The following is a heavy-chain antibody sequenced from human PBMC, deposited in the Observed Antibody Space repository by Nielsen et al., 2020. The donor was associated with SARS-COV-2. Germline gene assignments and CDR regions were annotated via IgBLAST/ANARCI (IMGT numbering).Heavy chain of an antibody. CDR1: GGSISSYY. CDR2: IYYSGST. D-gene: IGHD3-10*01. CDR3: ARDGGYYGSGSYSGWFDP. V-gene: IGHV4-59*01. J-gene: IGHJ5*02. Sequence: GSLRLSCTVSGGSISSYYWSWIRQPPGKGLEWIGYIYYSGSTNYHPPLKSRVTISVDTSKNQFSLKLSSVTAADTAVYYCARDGGYYGSGSYSGWFDPWGQGTLVTVSS.